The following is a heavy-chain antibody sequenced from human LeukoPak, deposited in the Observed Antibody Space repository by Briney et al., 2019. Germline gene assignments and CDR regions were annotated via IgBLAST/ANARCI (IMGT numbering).Heavy chain of an antibody. D-gene: IGHD1-26*01. CDR3: ARDFGAGPDY. V-gene: IGHV1-69*13. Sequence: SVKVSCKASGYTFTSYGISWVRQAPGQGLEWMGGIIPIFGTANYAQKFQGRVTITADESTSTAYMELSSLRSEDTAVYYCARDFGAGPDYWGQGTLVTVSS. CDR1: GYTFTSYG. CDR2: IIPIFGTA. J-gene: IGHJ4*02.